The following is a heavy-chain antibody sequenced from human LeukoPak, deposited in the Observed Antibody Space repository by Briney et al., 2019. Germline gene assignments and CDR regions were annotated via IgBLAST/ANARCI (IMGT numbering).Heavy chain of an antibody. D-gene: IGHD1-26*01. Sequence: SETLSLTCAVYGGSFSGYYWSWIRQPPGKVLEWIGEINHSGSTNYNPSLKSRVTISVDTSKNQFSLKLSSVTAADTAVYYCARVRNTGNYEHDVIFHYWGQGTLVTVSS. CDR3: ARVRNTGNYEHDVIFHY. V-gene: IGHV4-34*01. J-gene: IGHJ4*02. CDR1: GGSFSGYY. CDR2: INHSGST.